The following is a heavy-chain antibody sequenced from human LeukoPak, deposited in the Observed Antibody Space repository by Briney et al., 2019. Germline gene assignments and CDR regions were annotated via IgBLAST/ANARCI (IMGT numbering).Heavy chain of an antibody. D-gene: IGHD1-14*01. CDR1: GGTFNTYA. Sequence: GASVKVSCTASGGTFNTYAITWVRQAPGQGLEWLGGIVPMFDTTNYGQKFQGRLTITADPSTSTAYMELSSLRSEDTAVYYCASGPFLTFDHTPEGYYHYYMDVWGPGTTVTTSS. CDR2: IVPMFDTT. J-gene: IGHJ6*03. V-gene: IGHV1-69*13. CDR3: ASGPFLTFDHTPEGYYHYYMDV.